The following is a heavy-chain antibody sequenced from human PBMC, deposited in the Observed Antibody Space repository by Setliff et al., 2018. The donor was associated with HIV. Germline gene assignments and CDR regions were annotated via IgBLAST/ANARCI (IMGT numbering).Heavy chain of an antibody. Sequence: SETLSLTCAVSGGSISSGGYSWSWIRQSPGKGLEWSGYIYYSESTYYNPSHKSRVTISADRSENQFSLKLSSVTAADTAVYYCAKKSISHWYFDLWGRGTLVTVSS. J-gene: IGHJ2*01. CDR1: GGSISSGGYS. D-gene: IGHD2-21*01. CDR3: AKKSISHWYFDL. V-gene: IGHV4-30-2*06. CDR2: IYYSEST.